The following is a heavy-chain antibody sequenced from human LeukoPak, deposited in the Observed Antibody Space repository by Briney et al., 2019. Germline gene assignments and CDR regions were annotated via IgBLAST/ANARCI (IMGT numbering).Heavy chain of an antibody. V-gene: IGHV4-59*08. D-gene: IGHD2-2*01. J-gene: IGHJ4*02. CDR2: IYYSGST. CDR1: GESVSGFY. CDR3: ARQVYCSSTSCSEDYFDY. Sequence: SETLSLTCAVSGESVSGFYWNWIRQPPGKGLEWIGYIYYSGSTNYNPSLKSRVTISVDTSKNQFSLKLSSVTAADTAVYYCARQVYCSSTSCSEDYFDYWGQGTLVTVSS.